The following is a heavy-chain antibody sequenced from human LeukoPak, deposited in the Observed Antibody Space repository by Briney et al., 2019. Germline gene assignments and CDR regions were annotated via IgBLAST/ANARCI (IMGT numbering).Heavy chain of an antibody. Sequence: ASVKVSCKASGYTFTGYYMHWVRQAPGQGLEWMGWINSNSGGTNYAQKFQGRVTMTRDTSISTAYMELSRLRSDDAAVYYCARADRDSSGWYDYYYYMDVWGKGTTVTVSS. CDR1: GYTFTGYY. CDR2: INSNSGGT. CDR3: ARADRDSSGWYDYYYYMDV. V-gene: IGHV1-2*02. D-gene: IGHD6-19*01. J-gene: IGHJ6*03.